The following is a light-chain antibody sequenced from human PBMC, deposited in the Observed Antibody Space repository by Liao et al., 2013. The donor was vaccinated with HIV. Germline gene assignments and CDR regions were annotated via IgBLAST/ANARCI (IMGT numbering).Light chain of an antibody. V-gene: IGLV3-1*01. Sequence: SYEVTQPPSVSVSPGQTATITCSGDKLGDKYVSWYQQKSGRSPVLVIYQDTKRPPGIPERFSGSNSGNTATLTITGTQAMDEAVYYCQAWDVSTHVVFGGGTRLTVL. CDR1: KLGDKY. J-gene: IGLJ2*01. CDR3: QAWDVSTHVV. CDR2: QDT.